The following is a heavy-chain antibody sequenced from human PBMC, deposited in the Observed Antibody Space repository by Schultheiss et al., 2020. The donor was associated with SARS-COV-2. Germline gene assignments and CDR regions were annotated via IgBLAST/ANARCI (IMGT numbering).Heavy chain of an antibody. Sequence: GGSLRLSCAASGFTFSSYGMHWVRQAPGKGLEWVAVIWYDGSNKYYADSVKGRFTISRDNSKNTLYLQMNSLRAEDTAVYYCARGRIFGVVTYFDYWGQGTLVTVSS. CDR2: IWYDGSNK. CDR1: GFTFSSYG. CDR3: ARGRIFGVVTYFDY. V-gene: IGHV3-33*01. J-gene: IGHJ4*02. D-gene: IGHD3-3*01.